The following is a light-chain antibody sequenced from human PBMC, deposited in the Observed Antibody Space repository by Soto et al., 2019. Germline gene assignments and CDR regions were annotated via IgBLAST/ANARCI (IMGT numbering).Light chain of an antibody. CDR1: QSISNH. V-gene: IGKV1-39*01. CDR2: AAS. CDR3: QQSYSSPPT. J-gene: IGKJ1*01. Sequence: DVHMTQSASSLSASVEYRVIITCRASQSISNHLNWYQQKPGKAPKLLIFAASSLQSGVPSRFSGSRSGPDFNLTISSLQPEDFATYYCQQSYSSPPTFGQGTKVDIK.